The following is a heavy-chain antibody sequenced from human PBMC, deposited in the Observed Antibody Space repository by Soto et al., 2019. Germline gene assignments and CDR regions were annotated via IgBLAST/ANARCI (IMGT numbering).Heavy chain of an antibody. CDR1: GYTFTSYA. Sequence: QVQLVQSGAEVKKPGASVKVCCKASGYTFTSYAMHWVRQAPGQRLEWMGWINAGNGNTKYSQKFQGRVTITRDTSASTAYMELSSLRSEDTAVYYCARENPDRYDFWSGPYYMDVWGKGTTVTVSS. CDR2: INAGNGNT. CDR3: ARENPDRYDFWSGPYYMDV. V-gene: IGHV1-3*01. J-gene: IGHJ6*03. D-gene: IGHD3-3*01.